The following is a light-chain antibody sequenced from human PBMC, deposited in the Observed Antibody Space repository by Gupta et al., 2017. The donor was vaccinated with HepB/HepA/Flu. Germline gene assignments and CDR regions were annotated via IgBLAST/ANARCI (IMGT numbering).Light chain of an antibody. CDR3: QQYGSSAT. Sequence: EIVLTQSPGTLSLSPGERATLSCRASQSVSSSYLAWYQQKHGQAPRLLIYGASSRATGIPDRFSGSGSGTDFTLTISRLEPEDFAVYYCQQYGSSATFGQGTKVEIK. CDR2: GAS. V-gene: IGKV3-20*01. J-gene: IGKJ1*01. CDR1: QSVSSSY.